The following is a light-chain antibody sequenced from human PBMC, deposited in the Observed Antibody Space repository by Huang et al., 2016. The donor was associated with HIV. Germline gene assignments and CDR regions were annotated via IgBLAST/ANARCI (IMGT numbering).Light chain of an antibody. CDR1: ERLLRTNGYNY. CDR2: MGS. J-gene: IGKJ5*01. V-gene: IGKV2-28*01. Sequence: DIVMTQSPLSLAVTPGEPASIYCRYSERLLRTNGYNYCEWYQQRTGQSPRLLIYMGSTRASGVPDRFIGRGSCTDFTLKISRVEAEDVGVYYFMQGLQTRITFGQGTRLEIK. CDR3: MQGLQTRIT.